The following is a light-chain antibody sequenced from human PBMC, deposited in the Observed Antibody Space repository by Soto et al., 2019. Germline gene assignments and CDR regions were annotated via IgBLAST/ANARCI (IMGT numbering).Light chain of an antibody. CDR2: GTS. CDR3: LQDSSYPRT. V-gene: IGKV1-6*02. J-gene: IGKJ1*01. CDR1: QDIRNE. Sequence: AIQMTQSPSSMSASIGDRVTITCRASQDIRNEVGWYQQRPGKAPKLLVYGTSYLESGLPSRFSGGGSGKDFTHTISRLQAEDFATYYCLQDSSYPRTFGQGTTVEL.